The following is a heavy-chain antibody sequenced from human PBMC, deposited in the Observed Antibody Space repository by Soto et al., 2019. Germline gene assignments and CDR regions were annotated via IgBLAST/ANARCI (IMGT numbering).Heavy chain of an antibody. Sequence: GXSLRRSGAASGFTFRSYAMSWVRQAPGKGLEWVSAISGSGGSTYYADSVKGRFTISRDNSKNTLYLQMNSLRAEDTAVYYCAKDLRGIVVAPIDYWGQGTLVTVSS. CDR2: ISGSGGST. D-gene: IGHD3-22*01. J-gene: IGHJ4*02. V-gene: IGHV3-23*01. CDR3: AKDLRGIVVAPIDY. CDR1: GFTFRSYA.